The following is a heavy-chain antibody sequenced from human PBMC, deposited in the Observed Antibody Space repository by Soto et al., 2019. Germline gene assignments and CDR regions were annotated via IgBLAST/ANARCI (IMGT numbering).Heavy chain of an antibody. D-gene: IGHD6-13*01. CDR2: IRSKAYGGTT. J-gene: IGHJ6*02. CDR3: TRDEPIAAAQGGHYYGMDV. CDR1: GFTFGDYA. V-gene: IGHV3-49*03. Sequence: GGSLRLSCTASGFTFGDYAMSWFRQAPGKGLEWVGFIRSKAYGGTTEYAASVKGRFTISRDDSKSIAYLQMNSLKTEDTAVYYCTRDEPIAAAQGGHYYGMDVWGQGTTVTVSS.